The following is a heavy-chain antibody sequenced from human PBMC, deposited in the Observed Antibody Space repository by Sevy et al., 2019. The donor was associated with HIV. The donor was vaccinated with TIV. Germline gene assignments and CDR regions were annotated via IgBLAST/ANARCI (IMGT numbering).Heavy chain of an antibody. CDR2: IYPGDSDT. D-gene: IGHD6-19*01. V-gene: IGHV5-51*01. Sequence: GESLKISCKGSGYSCTNYWIGWVRQMPGQGLEWVAIIYPGDSDTRYSPSFQGQVTISADRSISTAYLQWSSLKASDTAMYYCARPRSSGWYAGLDAFDMWGQGTMVTVSS. CDR3: ARPRSSGWYAGLDAFDM. J-gene: IGHJ3*02. CDR1: GYSCTNYW.